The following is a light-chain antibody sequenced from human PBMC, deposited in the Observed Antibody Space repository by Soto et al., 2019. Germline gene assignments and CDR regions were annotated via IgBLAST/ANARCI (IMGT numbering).Light chain of an antibody. V-gene: IGKV1-5*03. CDR2: QAS. J-gene: IGKJ1*01. CDR3: LQYQSYWT. Sequence: DIQMTQSPSTLSASVGDRVSVTCRASQSISRLLAWYQQKPGKAPNLLIYQASNFEAGVPSRFTGSGSATEFTLTISSLQPDDLATYYCLQYQSYWTFGQGTKVEVK. CDR1: QSISRL.